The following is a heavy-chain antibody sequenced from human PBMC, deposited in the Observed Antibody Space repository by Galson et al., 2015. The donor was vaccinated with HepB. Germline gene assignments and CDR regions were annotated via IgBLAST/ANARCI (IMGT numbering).Heavy chain of an antibody. CDR3: ARARYSTSPPDY. CDR1: GYIFTNYG. V-gene: IGHV1-18*01. J-gene: IGHJ4*02. D-gene: IGHD6-6*01. Sequence: SVKVSCKASGYIFTNYGITWVRQAPGQGLEWMGWISAYNGNTDYAQNLQGRVTMTTDTSTTTPYMELRSLRFDDAAAYYCARARYSTSPPDYWGQGTLVTVSS. CDR2: ISAYNGNT.